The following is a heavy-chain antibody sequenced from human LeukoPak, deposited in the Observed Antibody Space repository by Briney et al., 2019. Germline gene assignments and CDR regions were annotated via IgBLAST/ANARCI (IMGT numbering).Heavy chain of an antibody. CDR3: ARADYGDSLVRY. Sequence: SETLSLTCTVSGGSISSGGYYWSWIRQHPGKGLEWIGYIYYSGSTYYSPSLKSRVTISVDTSKNQFSLKLSSVTAADTAVYYCARADYGDSLVRYWGQGTLVTVSS. CDR2: IYYSGST. J-gene: IGHJ4*02. V-gene: IGHV4-31*03. CDR1: GGSISSGGYY. D-gene: IGHD4-17*01.